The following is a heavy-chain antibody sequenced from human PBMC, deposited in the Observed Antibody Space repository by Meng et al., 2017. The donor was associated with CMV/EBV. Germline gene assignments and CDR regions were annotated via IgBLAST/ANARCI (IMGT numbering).Heavy chain of an antibody. CDR1: GGSISSGDYY. Sequence: LRLSYTVSGGSISSGDYYWSWIRQPPGKGLEWIGYIYYSGSTYYNPSLKSRVTISVDTSKNQFSLKLSSVTAADTAVYYCARGSGSSPVDYWGQGTLVTVSS. CDR3: ARGSGSSPVDY. CDR2: IYYSGST. V-gene: IGHV4-30-4*08. J-gene: IGHJ4*02. D-gene: IGHD1-26*01.